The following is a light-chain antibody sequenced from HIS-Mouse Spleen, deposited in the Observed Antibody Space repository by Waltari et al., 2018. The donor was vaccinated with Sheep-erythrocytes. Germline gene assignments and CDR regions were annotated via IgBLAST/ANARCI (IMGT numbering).Light chain of an antibody. V-gene: IGLV1-47*01. CDR1: SSNIGSNY. CDR2: RTN. J-gene: IGLJ3*02. Sequence: QSVLTQPPSASGTPGQRFTISCSGSSSNIGSNYVYWYPQLPGTAPKLLIYRTNQRPSGVPDRFSGSKSGTSASLAISGLRSEDEADYYCAAWDDSLSGNWVFGGGTKLTVL. CDR3: AAWDDSLSGNWV.